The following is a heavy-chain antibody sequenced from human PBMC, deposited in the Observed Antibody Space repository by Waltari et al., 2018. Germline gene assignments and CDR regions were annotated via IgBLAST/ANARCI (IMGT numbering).Heavy chain of an antibody. CDR1: GPTFHVYY. CDR3: ARLEDCTGGNCYSGNHYAVDV. D-gene: IGHD2-15*01. CDR2: INQSGNT. V-gene: IGHV4-34*01. J-gene: IGHJ6*02. Sequence: VQLQQWGAGLLKPSETLSLTCAVDGPTFHVYYWSWLHHSPGKGLEWIGEINQSGNTNSTPSLRSRVAISVATPKKQFSLKVTSVSAADTAVYYCARLEDCTGGNCYSGNHYAVDVWGPGTRVTVSS.